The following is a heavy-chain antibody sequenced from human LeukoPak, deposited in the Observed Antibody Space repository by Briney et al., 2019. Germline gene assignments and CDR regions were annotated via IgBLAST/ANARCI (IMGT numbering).Heavy chain of an antibody. Sequence: ASVTVSRKPSVYTSTQYGISWVGQAPARAREWMGWICVYNGKTNYVQKLQARVTMPTDTSTSTAYMELRSLRSDDTAVYYGARGGTVTMKWFDPWGQGTLVTVSS. CDR1: VYTSTQYG. CDR3: ARGGTVTMKWFDP. J-gene: IGHJ5*02. CDR2: ICVYNGKT. D-gene: IGHD4-17*01. V-gene: IGHV1-18*01.